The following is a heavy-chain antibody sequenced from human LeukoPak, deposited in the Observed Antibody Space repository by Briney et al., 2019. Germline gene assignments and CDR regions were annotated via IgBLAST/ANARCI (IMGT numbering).Heavy chain of an antibody. J-gene: IGHJ4*02. Sequence: GASVKVSCKASGYTFTSYDINWARQATGQGLEWMGWMNPNSGNTGYIQKFQGRVTMTRNISISTAYMELSSLRSEDTAVYYCARHDSSGYFDYWGQGTLVTVSS. CDR1: GYTFTSYD. CDR3: ARHDSSGYFDY. V-gene: IGHV1-8*01. D-gene: IGHD3-22*01. CDR2: MNPNSGNT.